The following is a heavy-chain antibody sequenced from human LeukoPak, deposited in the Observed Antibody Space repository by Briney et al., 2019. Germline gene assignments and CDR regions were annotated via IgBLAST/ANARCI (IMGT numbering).Heavy chain of an antibody. J-gene: IGHJ6*02. V-gene: IGHV3-33*08. D-gene: IGHD6-13*01. CDR2: IWYDGSNK. CDR1: GFTFSSYG. Sequence: GGSLRLSCAASGFTFSSYGMHWVRQAPGKGLEWVAVIWYDGSNKYYADSVKGRFTISRDNSKNTLYLQMNSLRAEDTAVYYCAREGKDSSSWYPLGYYGMDVWGQGTTVTVSS. CDR3: AREGKDSSSWYPLGYYGMDV.